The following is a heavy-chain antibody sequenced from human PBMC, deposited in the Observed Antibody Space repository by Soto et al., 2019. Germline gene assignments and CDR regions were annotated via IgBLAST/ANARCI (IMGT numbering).Heavy chain of an antibody. J-gene: IGHJ6*02. CDR1: GGSFSGYY. CDR2: INHSGST. CDR3: ATVIGRHYYYGMDV. V-gene: IGHV4-34*01. Sequence: QVQLQQWGAGLLKPSETLSLTCAVYGGSFSGYYWSWIRQPPGKGLEWIGEINHSGSTHYNPSLKSRVTISVDTSKNQFSLKLSSVTAADTAVYYCATVIGRHYYYGMDVWGQGTTVTVSS.